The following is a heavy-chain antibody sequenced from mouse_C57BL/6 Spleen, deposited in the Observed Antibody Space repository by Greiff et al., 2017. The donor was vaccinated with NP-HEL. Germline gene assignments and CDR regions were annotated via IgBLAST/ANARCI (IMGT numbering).Heavy chain of an antibody. Sequence: EVMLVESEGGLVQPGSSMKLSCTASGFTFSDYYMAWVRQVPEKGLEWVANINYDGSSTYYLDSLKSRFIISRDNAKNMLYLQMSSLKSEDTATYYCARVGTVTGRYFDVWGTGTTVTVSS. CDR2: INYDGSST. J-gene: IGHJ1*03. CDR3: ARVGTVTGRYFDV. V-gene: IGHV5-16*01. CDR1: GFTFSDYY. D-gene: IGHD4-1*01.